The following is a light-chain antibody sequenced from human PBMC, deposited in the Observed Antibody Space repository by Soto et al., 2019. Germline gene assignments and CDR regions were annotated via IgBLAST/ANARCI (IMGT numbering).Light chain of an antibody. V-gene: IGLV2-14*03. CDR3: SSYTSTSTLVV. CDR1: SSDVGGYNY. CDR2: DVT. Sequence: QSVLTQPASVSGSPGQSITISCTGTSSDVGGYNYVSWYQQLPGTAPKLMIYDVTNRPSGVSNRFSGSKSGNTASLTISGLQAEDDADYYCSSYTSTSTLVVFGTGTKLTVL. J-gene: IGLJ1*01.